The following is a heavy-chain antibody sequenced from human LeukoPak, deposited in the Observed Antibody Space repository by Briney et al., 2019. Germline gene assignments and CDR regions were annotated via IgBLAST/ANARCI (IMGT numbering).Heavy chain of an antibody. V-gene: IGHV1-18*01. CDR3: AREGDDSSGYLAPLY. CDR2: ISAYNGNT. CDR1: GYTFTNYD. J-gene: IGHJ4*02. D-gene: IGHD3-22*01. Sequence: ASVKVSCKASGYTFTNYDFNWVRQATGQGLEWMGWISAYNGNTNYAQKLQGRVTMTTDTSTSTAYMELRSLRSDDTAVYYCAREGDDSSGYLAPLYWGQGTLVTVSS.